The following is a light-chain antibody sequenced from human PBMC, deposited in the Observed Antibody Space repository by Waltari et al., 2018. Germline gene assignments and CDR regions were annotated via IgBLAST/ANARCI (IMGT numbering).Light chain of an antibody. V-gene: IGLV1-44*01. CDR3: ATWDDRMNGHWV. J-gene: IGLJ3*02. CDR1: SSNIGDNV. Sequence: QSVLTQSPSASGTPGQRVTIFCSGSSSNIGDNVVNWYQQLPGKAPKLLIYRNERRPAGVPDRFSASKSGTSPSLAISGLQSEDEADYYCATWDDRMNGHWVFGGGTKVTVL. CDR2: RNE.